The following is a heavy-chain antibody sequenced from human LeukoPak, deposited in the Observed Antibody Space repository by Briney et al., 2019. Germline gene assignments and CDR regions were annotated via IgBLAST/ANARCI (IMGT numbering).Heavy chain of an antibody. V-gene: IGHV3-66*02. Sequence: GGSLGLSCAGSKFTVSSNYMSWVRQAPGKGLDWVSVLYSGGIRYYAGSVQGRFTISRDSSKNTLYLQMNYLLPEDTAVYYCASEEWTYWICPHFWGQGIQVTVSS. D-gene: IGHD2-2*03. CDR3: ASEEWTYWICPHF. J-gene: IGHJ4*02. CDR2: LYSGGIR. CDR1: KFTVSSNY.